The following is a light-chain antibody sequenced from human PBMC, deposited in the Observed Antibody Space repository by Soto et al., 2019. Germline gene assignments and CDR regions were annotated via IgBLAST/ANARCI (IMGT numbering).Light chain of an antibody. CDR2: DDG. Sequence: SYELTQPPSVSVAPGQTATITCGKKDFGSETVHWYQQSPGQAPVLVVYDDGDRPSGMPERFSGSNSGDTATLTISRVEAGDEADPYCQVWDSGSDQYVFGTGTKVTVL. CDR1: DFGSET. CDR3: QVWDSGSDQYV. J-gene: IGLJ1*01. V-gene: IGLV3-21*02.